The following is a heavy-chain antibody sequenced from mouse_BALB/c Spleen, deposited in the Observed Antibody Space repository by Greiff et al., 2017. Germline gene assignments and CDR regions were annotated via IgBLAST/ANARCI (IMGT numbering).Heavy chain of an antibody. J-gene: IGHJ3*01. CDR2: ISSGGSYT. D-gene: IGHD2-14*01. V-gene: IGHV5-9-4*01. CDR3: ARHNRYHFFAY. Sequence: EVMLVESGGGLVKPGGSLKLSCAASGFTFSSYAMSWVRQSPEKRLEWVAEISSGGSYTYYPDTVTGRFTISRDNAKNTLYLEMSSLRSEDTAMYYCARHNRYHFFAYWGQGTLVTVSA. CDR1: GFTFSSYA.